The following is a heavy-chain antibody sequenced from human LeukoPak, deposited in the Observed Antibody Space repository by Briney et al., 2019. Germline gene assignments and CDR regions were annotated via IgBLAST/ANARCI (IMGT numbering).Heavy chain of an antibody. Sequence: GGSLRLSCAASGFTVSSNYMSWVRQAPGKGLECVSVIYSGGNTYYADSVKGRFTISRDNSKNTVSLQMNSLRDEDTAVYFCAVSRIVGAVDVFDMWGQGTMVTVSS. CDR3: AVSRIVGAVDVFDM. V-gene: IGHV3-66*01. CDR2: IYSGGNT. CDR1: GFTVSSNY. J-gene: IGHJ3*02. D-gene: IGHD1-26*01.